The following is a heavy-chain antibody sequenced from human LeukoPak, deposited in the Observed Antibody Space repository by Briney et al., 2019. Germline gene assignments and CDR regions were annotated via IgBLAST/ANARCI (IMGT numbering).Heavy chain of an antibody. D-gene: IGHD5-12*01. CDR3: ARDLYKGVHGWVKVATSDY. CDR1: GYTFTSYY. Sequence: ASVKVSCKASGYTFTSYYMHWVRQAPGQGLEWMGIINPSGGSTSYAQKFQGRVTMTRDTSTSTVYMELSSLRSEDTAVYYCARDLYKGVHGWVKVATSDYWDQGTLVTVSS. V-gene: IGHV1-46*01. J-gene: IGHJ4*02. CDR2: INPSGGST.